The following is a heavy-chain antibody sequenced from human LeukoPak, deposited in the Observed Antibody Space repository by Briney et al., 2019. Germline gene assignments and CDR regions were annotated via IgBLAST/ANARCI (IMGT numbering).Heavy chain of an antibody. CDR2: IYTSGGT. D-gene: IGHD2-2*01. CDR1: GGSISSYY. Sequence: PSETLSLTCTVSGGSISSYYWSWIRQPAGKGLEWIGRIYTSGGTNYNPSLKSRVTMSIDTSKNQFSLKLSSVTAADTAVYYCARDLSYCSRTSCFDAFDIWGQGTMVTVS. V-gene: IGHV4-4*07. CDR3: ARDLSYCSRTSCFDAFDI. J-gene: IGHJ3*02.